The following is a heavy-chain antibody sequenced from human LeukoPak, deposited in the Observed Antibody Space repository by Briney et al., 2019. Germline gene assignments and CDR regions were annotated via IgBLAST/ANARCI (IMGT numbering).Heavy chain of an antibody. Sequence: PGGSLRLSCAASGFTFSDYYMSWIRQAPGKGLEWVSYISSSSSYTNYADSVKGRFTISRDNAKNSLYLQMNSLRADDTAVYYCARDKGIPRYYDSSGQTYYYYGMDVWGQGTTVTVSS. CDR3: ARDKGIPRYYDSSGQTYYYYGMDV. CDR2: ISSSSSYT. CDR1: GFTFSDYY. D-gene: IGHD3-22*01. V-gene: IGHV3-11*05. J-gene: IGHJ6*02.